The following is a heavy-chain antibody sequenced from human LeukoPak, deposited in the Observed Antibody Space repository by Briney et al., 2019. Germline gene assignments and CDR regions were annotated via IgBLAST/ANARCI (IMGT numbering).Heavy chain of an antibody. Sequence: SETLSLTCTVSGGSVSSYYWSWIRQPPGKGLEWIGYIYYSGSTNYNPSLKSRVTISVDTSKNQFSLKLSSVTAADTAVYYCATYGRGYWGQGTLVTVSS. CDR1: GGSVSSYY. J-gene: IGHJ4*02. CDR2: IYYSGST. CDR3: ATYGRGY. D-gene: IGHD4-17*01. V-gene: IGHV4-59*02.